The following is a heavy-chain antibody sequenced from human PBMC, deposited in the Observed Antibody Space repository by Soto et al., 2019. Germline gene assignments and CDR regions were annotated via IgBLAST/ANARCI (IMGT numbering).Heavy chain of an antibody. Sequence: SVKVSFKASGGTFSSYAISWVRQAPGQGLEWMGGIIPIFGTANYAQKFQGRVTITADESTSTAYMELSSLRSEDTAVYYCARQYCGGDCSSPYTDLWGRGTLVTVSS. D-gene: IGHD2-21*02. CDR3: ARQYCGGDCSSPYTDL. V-gene: IGHV1-69*13. J-gene: IGHJ2*01. CDR2: IIPIFGTA. CDR1: GGTFSSYA.